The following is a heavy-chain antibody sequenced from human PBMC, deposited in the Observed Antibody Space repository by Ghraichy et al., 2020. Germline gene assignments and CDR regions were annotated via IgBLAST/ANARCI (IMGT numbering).Heavy chain of an antibody. J-gene: IGHJ6*02. Sequence: SVKVACKASGGNFKNSAFSWVRQAPGQGLEWVGGISPLFETTNSAQRFQSRLTITADESTTTVYMELSSLRSEDTAIYFCARDEGTTAVGESTDLIKGPEEYYGMDVWGQGTTVIVSS. D-gene: IGHD1-26*01. V-gene: IGHV1-69*13. CDR2: ISPLFETT. CDR1: GGNFKNSA. CDR3: ARDEGTTAVGESTDLIKGPEEYYGMDV.